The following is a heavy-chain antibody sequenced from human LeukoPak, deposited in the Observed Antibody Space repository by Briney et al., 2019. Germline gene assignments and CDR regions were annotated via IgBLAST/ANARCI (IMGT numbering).Heavy chain of an antibody. Sequence: ASVKASCKASGYTFTGYYMHWVRQAPGQGLEWMGWINPNSGGTNYAQKFQGWVTMTRDTSISTAYMELSRLRSDDTAVYYCARDCPLYYYDSSGPRTPYYYYGMDVWGQGTTVTVSS. CDR2: INPNSGGT. J-gene: IGHJ6*02. D-gene: IGHD3-22*01. V-gene: IGHV1-2*04. CDR3: ARDCPLYYYDSSGPRTPYYYYGMDV. CDR1: GYTFTGYY.